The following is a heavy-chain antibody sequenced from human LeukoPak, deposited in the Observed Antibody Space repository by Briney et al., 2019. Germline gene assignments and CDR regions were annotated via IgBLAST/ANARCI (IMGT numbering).Heavy chain of an antibody. Sequence: PSETLSLTCAVYGGSLTGYYWSWIRQPPGKVLEWRGEINHSGSTNYNPSLKSRVTISVDTSNNQSSLKLSSVTAANTAVYYCAREEIVVVAATPRYYYYYMDVWGKGTTVTVSS. CDR1: GGSLTGYY. V-gene: IGHV4-34*01. CDR2: INHSGST. D-gene: IGHD2-15*01. CDR3: AREEIVVVAATPRYYYYYMDV. J-gene: IGHJ6*03.